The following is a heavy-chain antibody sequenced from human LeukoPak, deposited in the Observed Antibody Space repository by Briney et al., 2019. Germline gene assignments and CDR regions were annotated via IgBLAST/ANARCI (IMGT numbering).Heavy chain of an antibody. D-gene: IGHD6-19*01. CDR3: ARGGWYGPPFDY. J-gene: IGHJ4*02. CDR1: GFTFSNAW. Sequence: GGSLRLSCAASGFTFSNAWMSWVRQAPGKGLEWVAVIWYDGSNKYYADSVKGRFTISRDNSKNTLYLQMNSLRAEDTAVYYCARGGWYGPPFDYWGQGTLVTVSS. V-gene: IGHV3-33*08. CDR2: IWYDGSNK.